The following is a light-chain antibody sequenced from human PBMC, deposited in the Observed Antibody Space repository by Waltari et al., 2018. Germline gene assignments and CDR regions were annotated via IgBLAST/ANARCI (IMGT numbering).Light chain of an antibody. J-gene: IGKJ4*01. CDR1: QSVSSY. CDR3: QQRSNWPLLT. V-gene: IGKV3-11*01. Sequence: EIVLTQSPANLSLSHGERATLSCRASQSVSSYLAWYQQKPGQAPRLLIYDASNRATGIPARFSGSVSGTDFTLTISSLEPEDFAVYYCQQRSNWPLLTFGGGTKVEIK. CDR2: DAS.